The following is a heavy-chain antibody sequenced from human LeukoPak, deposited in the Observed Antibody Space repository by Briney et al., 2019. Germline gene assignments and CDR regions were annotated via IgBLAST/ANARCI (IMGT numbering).Heavy chain of an antibody. Sequence: PGGSLRLSCAASGFTFDDYAMHWVRQAPGKGLGWVSGISWNSGSIGYADSVKGRFTISRDNAKNSLYLQMNSLRAEDMALYYCAKSAVRSSGYYYGFHTDAFDIWGQGTMVTVSS. D-gene: IGHD3-22*01. V-gene: IGHV3-9*03. CDR1: GFTFDDYA. J-gene: IGHJ3*02. CDR3: AKSAVRSSGYYYGFHTDAFDI. CDR2: ISWNSGSI.